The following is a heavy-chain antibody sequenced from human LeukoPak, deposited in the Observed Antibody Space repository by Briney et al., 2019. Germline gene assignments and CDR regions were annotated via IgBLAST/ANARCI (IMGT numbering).Heavy chain of an antibody. CDR2: ISSSSSTI. V-gene: IGHV3-48*01. Sequence: GGSLRLSCAASGFTFDDYGMSWVRQAPGKGLEWVSYISSSSSTIYYADSVKGRFTISRDNAKNSLYLQMNSLRAEDTAVYYCARGGEYDFWSGYYTLYRRLFDYWGQGTLVTVSS. CDR3: ARGGEYDFWSGYYTLYRRLFDY. J-gene: IGHJ4*02. D-gene: IGHD3-3*01. CDR1: GFTFDDYG.